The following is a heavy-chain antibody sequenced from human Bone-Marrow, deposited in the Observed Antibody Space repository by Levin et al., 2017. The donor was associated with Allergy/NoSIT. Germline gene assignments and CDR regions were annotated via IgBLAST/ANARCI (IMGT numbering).Heavy chain of an antibody. Sequence: GESLKISCAASGFSFNNAWMNWVRQAPGKGLEWVGRIKSETAGGTTVYPAPVKGRFTISRDESKKIVYLQMNSLKSEDTAVYYCTTDMAYYDSSGPDYWGQGTLVTVTS. V-gene: IGHV3-15*07. CDR1: GFSFNNAW. CDR2: IKSETAGGTT. CDR3: TTDMAYYDSSGPDY. J-gene: IGHJ4*02. D-gene: IGHD3-22*01.